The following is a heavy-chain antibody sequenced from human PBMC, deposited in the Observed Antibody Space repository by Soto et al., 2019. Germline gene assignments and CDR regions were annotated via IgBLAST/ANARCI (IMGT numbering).Heavy chain of an antibody. CDR2: IYYSGST. CDR1: GVSISSGDYY. CDR3: ARGAAYDFWSGYYIGAGGNWFDP. D-gene: IGHD3-3*01. J-gene: IGHJ5*02. Sequence: XLSLTCTFSGVSISSGDYYWSWILHPPGKGLEWIGYIYYSGSTYYNPSLKSRVTISVDTSKSQFSLKLSSVTAADTAVYYCARGAAYDFWSGYYIGAGGNWFDPWGQGTLVTVSS. V-gene: IGHV4-30-4*01.